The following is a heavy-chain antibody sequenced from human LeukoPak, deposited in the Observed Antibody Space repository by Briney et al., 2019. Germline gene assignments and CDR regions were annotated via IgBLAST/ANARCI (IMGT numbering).Heavy chain of an antibody. CDR2: IYTSGST. V-gene: IGHV4-61*02. J-gene: IGHJ4*02. CDR3: ARDRYGDRGGIFDY. Sequence: PSETLSLTCTVSGGSISSGSYYWSWIRQPAGKGLEWIGRIYTSGSTNYNPSLKSRVTISVDTSKNQFSLKLSSVTAADTAVYYCARDRYGDRGGIFDYWGQGTLVTVSS. D-gene: IGHD4-17*01. CDR1: GGSISSGSYY.